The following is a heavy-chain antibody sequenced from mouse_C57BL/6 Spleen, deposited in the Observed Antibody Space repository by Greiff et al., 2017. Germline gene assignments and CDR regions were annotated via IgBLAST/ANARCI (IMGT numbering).Heavy chain of an antibody. CDR1: GYTFTSYW. CDR2: IDPSDSYT. D-gene: IGHD1-1*01. CDR3: ARSRYYYGSSYEAMDY. Sequence: QVQLQQSGAELVKPGASVKLSCKASGYTFTSYWMQWVKQRPGQGLEWIGEIDPSDSYTNYNQKFKGKATLTVDTSSSTAYMQLSSLTSEDSAVYYCARSRYYYGSSYEAMDYWGQGTSVTVSS. V-gene: IGHV1-50*01. J-gene: IGHJ4*01.